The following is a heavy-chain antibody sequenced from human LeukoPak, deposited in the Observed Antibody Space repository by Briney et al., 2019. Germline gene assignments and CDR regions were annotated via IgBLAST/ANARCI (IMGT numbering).Heavy chain of an antibody. J-gene: IGHJ3*02. CDR2: IVVGSGNT. V-gene: IGHV1-58*02. CDR1: GFTFTSSA. Sequence: SVKVSCKASGFTFTSSAMQWVRQARGQRLGWIGWIVVGSGNTNYAQKFQERVTITRDMSTSTAYMELSSLRSEDTAVYYCAAVNVRATALDAFDIWGQGTMVTVSS. D-gene: IGHD1-26*01. CDR3: AAVNVRATALDAFDI.